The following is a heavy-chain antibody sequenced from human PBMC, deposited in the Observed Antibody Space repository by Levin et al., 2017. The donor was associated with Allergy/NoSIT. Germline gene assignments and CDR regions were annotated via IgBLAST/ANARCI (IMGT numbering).Heavy chain of an antibody. J-gene: IGHJ4*02. CDR3: AKRGPNGDYFDF. D-gene: IGHD4-17*01. CDR1: GFTFSSSA. CDR2: ISGSGGST. Sequence: ETLSLTCAASGFTFSSSAMSWVRQPPGKGLEWVSAISGSGGSTYYADSVKGRFTISRDYSKNTLYLRMNSLRAEDTAVYYCAKRGPNGDYFDFWGQGTLVTVSS. V-gene: IGHV3-23*01.